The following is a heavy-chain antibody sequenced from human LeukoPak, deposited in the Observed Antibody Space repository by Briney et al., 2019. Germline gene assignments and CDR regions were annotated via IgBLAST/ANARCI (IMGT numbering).Heavy chain of an antibody. D-gene: IGHD3-10*01. Sequence: SETLSVTCTVSGGSISSYYWSWIRQPPGKGLEWIGYIYYSGSTNYNPSLKSRVTISVDTSKNQFSLKLSSVTAADTAVYYCARERRFGEEWWLDPWGQGTLVTVSS. CDR3: ARERRFGEEWWLDP. J-gene: IGHJ5*02. CDR1: GGSISSYY. CDR2: IYYSGST. V-gene: IGHV4-59*01.